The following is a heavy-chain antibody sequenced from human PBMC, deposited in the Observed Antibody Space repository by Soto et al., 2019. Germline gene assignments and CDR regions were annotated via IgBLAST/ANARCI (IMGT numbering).Heavy chain of an antibody. D-gene: IGHD2-2*01. CDR2: IYTSGST. J-gene: IGHJ4*02. Sequence: SETLSLTCTVSGGSIGSYYWSWIRQPAGKGLEWIGRIYTSGSTNYNPSLKSRVTMSVDTSKNQFSLKLSSVTAADTAVYYCARACSSNSCYDVFDYWGQGTLVTVSS. CDR3: ARACSSNSCYDVFDY. CDR1: GGSIGSYY. V-gene: IGHV4-4*07.